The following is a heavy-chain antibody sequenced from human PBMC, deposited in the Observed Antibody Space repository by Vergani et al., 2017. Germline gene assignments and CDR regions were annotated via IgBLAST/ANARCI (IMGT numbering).Heavy chain of an antibody. D-gene: IGHD2-21*02. V-gene: IGHV4-39*01. J-gene: IGHJ6*02. CDR2: IYYSGST. CDR3: AVTYCGGDCYSFTYYYYGMDV. CDR1: GGSISSSSYY. Sequence: QLQLQETGPGLVKPSETLSLTCTVSGGSISSSSYYWGWIRQPPGKGLEWIGSIYYSGSTYYNPSLKSRVTISVDTSKNQFSLKLSSVTAADTAVYYCAVTYCGGDCYSFTYYYYGMDVWGQGTTVTVFS.